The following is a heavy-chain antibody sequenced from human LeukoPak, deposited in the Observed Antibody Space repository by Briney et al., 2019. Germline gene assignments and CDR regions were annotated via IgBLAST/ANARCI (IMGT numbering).Heavy chain of an antibody. CDR3: ARRTLDSSGSVFGHPTEPFYFDF. D-gene: IGHD3-22*01. CDR2: ISVYNDAT. Sequence: ASVKVSCKASGYTFTRYGINWVRQAPGQGLEWVGWISVYNDATNYAQKLQGRVSLTTDPSTNTAYMELRSLTSDDTAIYYCARRTLDSSGSVFGHPTEPFYFDFWGQGTLVTVSS. CDR1: GYTFTRYG. V-gene: IGHV1-18*01. J-gene: IGHJ4*02.